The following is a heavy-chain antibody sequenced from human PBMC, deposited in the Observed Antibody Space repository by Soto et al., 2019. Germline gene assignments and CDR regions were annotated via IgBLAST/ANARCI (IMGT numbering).Heavy chain of an antibody. CDR2: INAGNGNT. Sequence: ASVKVSCKASGYTFTSYAMHWVRQAPGQRLEWMGWINAGNGNTKYSQKFQGRVTITRDTSASTAYMELSSLRSEDTAVYYCAREAGAGCSGGSCYPYYYYYMDVWGKGTTVTVSS. V-gene: IGHV1-3*01. J-gene: IGHJ6*03. CDR1: GYTFTSYA. D-gene: IGHD2-15*01. CDR3: AREAGAGCSGGSCYPYYYYYMDV.